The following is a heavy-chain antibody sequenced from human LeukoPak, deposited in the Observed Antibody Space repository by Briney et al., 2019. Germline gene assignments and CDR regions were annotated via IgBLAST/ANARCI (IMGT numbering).Heavy chain of an antibody. CDR1: GGTFSSYA. J-gene: IGHJ3*02. CDR3: ARDGTAVVVVAATHRAFDI. D-gene: IGHD2-15*01. Sequence: SVKVSCKASGGTFSSYAISWVRQAPGQGLEWMGRIIPIFGTANYAQKFQGRVTITTDESTSTAYMELSSLRSEDTAAYYCARDGTAVVVVAATHRAFDIWGQGTMVTVSS. CDR2: IIPIFGTA. V-gene: IGHV1-69*05.